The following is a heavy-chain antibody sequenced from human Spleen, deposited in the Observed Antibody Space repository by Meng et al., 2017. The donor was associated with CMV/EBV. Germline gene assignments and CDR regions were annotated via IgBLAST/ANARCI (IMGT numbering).Heavy chain of an antibody. CDR3: ARPVVVIAILPNYFDY. V-gene: IGHV3-30*04. CDR1: FTFNNYA. Sequence: FTFNNYAIHWVRQAPGKGLEWVAVISYDGTNKYYADSVKGRFTISRDNSKNTLYLQMNSLRAEDTAVYYCARPVVVIAILPNYFDYWGQGTLVTVSS. J-gene: IGHJ4*02. CDR2: ISYDGTNK. D-gene: IGHD2-21*01.